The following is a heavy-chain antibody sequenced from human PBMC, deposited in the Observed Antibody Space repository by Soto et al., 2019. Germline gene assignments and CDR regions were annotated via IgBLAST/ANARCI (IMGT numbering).Heavy chain of an antibody. CDR1: GGSFSGYY. Sequence: SETLSLTCAVYGGSFSGYYWSWIRQPPGKGLEWIGEINHSGSTNYNPSLESRATISVDHSKNQFFLTLRSVTAADTAVYYCARDYGDYSFFFDYWGQGALVTVSS. D-gene: IGHD4-17*01. CDR3: ARDYGDYSFFFDY. J-gene: IGHJ4*02. CDR2: INHSGST. V-gene: IGHV4-34*01.